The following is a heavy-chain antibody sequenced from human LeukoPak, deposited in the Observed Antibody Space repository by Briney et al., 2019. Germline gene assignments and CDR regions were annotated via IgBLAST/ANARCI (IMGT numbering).Heavy chain of an antibody. CDR2: IYYSGST. J-gene: IGHJ4*02. Sequence: KTSETLSLTCTVSGGSISSYHWSWIRQPPGKGLEWIGYIYYSGSTNYNPSLKSRVTISVDTSKNQFSLKLSSVTAADTAVYYCARRRYYYDSSGYTVYYFDYWGQGTLVTVSS. CDR1: GGSISSYH. CDR3: ARRRYYYDSSGYTVYYFDY. D-gene: IGHD3-22*01. V-gene: IGHV4-59*08.